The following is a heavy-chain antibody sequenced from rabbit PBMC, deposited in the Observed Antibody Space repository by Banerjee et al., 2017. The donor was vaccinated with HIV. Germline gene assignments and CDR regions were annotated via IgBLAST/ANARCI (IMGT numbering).Heavy chain of an antibody. CDR3: ARNYVNAFDP. CDR2: INTNDGDT. D-gene: IGHD1-1*01. J-gene: IGHJ2*01. CDR1: GFPFSDKAV. V-gene: IGHV1S45*01. Sequence: QEQLVESGGGLVQPEGSLTLTCKASGFPFSDKAVMCWVRQAPGKGLEWIACINTNDGDTDYANWPKGRFTISKTSSTTVTLQMTSLTAADTATYFCARNYVNAFDPRGPGTLVTVS.